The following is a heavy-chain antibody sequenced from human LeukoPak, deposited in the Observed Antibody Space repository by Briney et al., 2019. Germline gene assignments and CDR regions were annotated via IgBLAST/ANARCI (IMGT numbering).Heavy chain of an antibody. V-gene: IGHV3-21*01. CDR1: GFSFSSYS. J-gene: IGHJ4*02. D-gene: IGHD3-9*01. CDR3: ARVEYAYDILTGYEYAFFDY. CDR2: ISSSSSYI. Sequence: PGGSLRLSCAASGFSFSSYSMNWVRQAPGKGLEWVSSISSSSSYIYYADSVKGRFTISRDNAKNSLYLQMNSLRAEDTAVYYCARVEYAYDILTGYEYAFFDYWGQGTLVTVSS.